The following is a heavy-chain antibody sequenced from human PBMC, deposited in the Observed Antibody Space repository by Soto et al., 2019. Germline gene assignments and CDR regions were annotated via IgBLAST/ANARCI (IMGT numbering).Heavy chain of an antibody. CDR1: GYSFTSYW. V-gene: IGHV5-51*01. Sequence: PGESLKISCKGSGYSFTSYWIGWVRQMPGKGLEWMGIIYPGDSDTRYSPSFQGQVTISADKSISTAYLQWSSLKASDTAMYYCARHPLYYYDSSGQYPFFDIWGQGTMVTVSS. J-gene: IGHJ3*02. CDR2: IYPGDSDT. CDR3: ARHPLYYYDSSGQYPFFDI. D-gene: IGHD3-22*01.